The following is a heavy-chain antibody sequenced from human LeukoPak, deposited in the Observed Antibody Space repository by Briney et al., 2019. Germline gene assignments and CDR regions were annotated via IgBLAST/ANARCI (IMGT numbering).Heavy chain of an antibody. J-gene: IGHJ4*02. Sequence: ASVKVSCKASGHTFTSHYMQWVRQAPGQGLEWMGIINPSSGGTSYTQKFQGRVTMTRDTSTSTVYVELSSLRSEDSAVYYCAREPRPPGSVNYGPGFDYWGQGSLVTVSS. D-gene: IGHD3-10*01. V-gene: IGHV1-46*01. CDR1: GHTFTSHY. CDR3: AREPRPPGSVNYGPGFDY. CDR2: INPSSGGT.